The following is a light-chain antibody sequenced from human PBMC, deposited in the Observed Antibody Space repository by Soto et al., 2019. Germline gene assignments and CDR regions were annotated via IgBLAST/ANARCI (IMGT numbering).Light chain of an antibody. CDR3: QQYGAPPLT. CDR1: QNIYINS. V-gene: IGKV3-20*01. CDR2: GGS. J-gene: IGKJ3*01. Sequence: EIVLTQSQDTLSLSPGERATLSCRASQNIYINSLAWYQQRPGQSPRLLIYGGSTRATAVPDRFSGSGSGTDFALTISRLEPEDCAVYYCQQYGAPPLTFGPGTKVD.